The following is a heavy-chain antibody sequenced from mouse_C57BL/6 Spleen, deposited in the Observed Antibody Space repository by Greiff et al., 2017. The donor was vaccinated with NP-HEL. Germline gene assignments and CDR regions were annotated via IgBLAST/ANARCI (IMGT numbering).Heavy chain of an antibody. CDR3: ARDDDYGSYFDY. D-gene: IGHD1-1*01. J-gene: IGHJ2*01. CDR2: ISDGGSYT. V-gene: IGHV5-4*01. Sequence: EVQVVESGGGLVKPGGSLKLSCAASGFTFSSYAMSWVRQTPEKRLEWVATISDGGSYTYYPDNVKGRFTISRDNAKNNLYLQMSHLKSEDTAMYYCARDDDYGSYFDYWGQGTTLTVSS. CDR1: GFTFSSYA.